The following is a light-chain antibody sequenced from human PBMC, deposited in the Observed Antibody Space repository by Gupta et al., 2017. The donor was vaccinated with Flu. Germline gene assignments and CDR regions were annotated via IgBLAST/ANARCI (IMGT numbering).Light chain of an antibody. Sequence: ERATLSCRASQSVSNYLVWYQQKPGQAPRLLIYDASNRATGIPARFSGRGSGTDFTLTISSLEPEDFAVYYCQQRSNWPPFTFGPGTKVDIK. CDR2: DAS. J-gene: IGKJ3*01. V-gene: IGKV3-11*01. CDR1: QSVSNY. CDR3: QQRSNWPPFT.